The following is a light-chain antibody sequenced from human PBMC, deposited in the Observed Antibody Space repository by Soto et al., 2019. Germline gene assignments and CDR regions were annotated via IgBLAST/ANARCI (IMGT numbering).Light chain of an antibody. Sequence: QSALAQPASVSGSPGQSITISCTGTSSDVGAYYSVSWYQHHPGKAPKLIIYGVTNRPSGVSNRSSGSKSGNMASLTISGLQAEDEADYHCSSYTSGSSHYVFGTGTKVTVL. CDR3: SSYTSGSSHYV. CDR1: SSDVGAYYS. CDR2: GVT. J-gene: IGLJ1*01. V-gene: IGLV2-14*01.